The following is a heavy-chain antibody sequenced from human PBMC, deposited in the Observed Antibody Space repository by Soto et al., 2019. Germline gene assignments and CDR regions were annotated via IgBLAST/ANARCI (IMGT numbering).Heavy chain of an antibody. CDR3: ARDPPLYCSGGSCFNP. V-gene: IGHV4-30-4*01. CDR1: GGSISSGDYY. Sequence: QVQLQESGPGLVKPSQTLSLTCTVSGGSISSGDYYWSWIRQPPGKGLEWIGYIYYSGSTYYNPSLKSRVTISVDTSTNQFSLKLSSVTAADTAVYYCARDPPLYCSGGSCFNPWGQGTLVTVSS. CDR2: IYYSGST. J-gene: IGHJ5*02. D-gene: IGHD2-15*01.